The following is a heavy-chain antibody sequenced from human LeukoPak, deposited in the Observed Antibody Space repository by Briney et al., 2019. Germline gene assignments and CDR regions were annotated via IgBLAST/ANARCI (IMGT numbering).Heavy chain of an antibody. Sequence: GGSLRLSCAASGSTFSSYAMHWVRQAPGKGLEWVAVISYDGSNKYYADSVKGRFTISRDNSRNTLHLQMNSLRAEDTAVYSCAKALLRYFDWFSDYWGQGTLVTVSS. CDR3: AKALLRYFDWFSDY. CDR1: GSTFSSYA. D-gene: IGHD3-9*01. J-gene: IGHJ4*02. V-gene: IGHV3-30*18. CDR2: ISYDGSNK.